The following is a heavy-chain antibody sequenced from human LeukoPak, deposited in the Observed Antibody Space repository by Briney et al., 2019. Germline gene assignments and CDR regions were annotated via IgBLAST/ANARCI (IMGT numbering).Heavy chain of an antibody. V-gene: IGHV1-46*01. CDR1: GYTFTSYY. CDR2: INPSGGST. J-gene: IGHJ6*02. Sequence: GASVKVSCKASGYTFTSYYMHWVRQAPGQGLGWMGIINPSGGSTSYAQKFQGRVTMATDTSTATAYMDLRSLRNDDTAVYYCVRDGSISWNLDFYYAMDVWGQGTTVTVSS. CDR3: VRDGSISWNLDFYYAMDV. D-gene: IGHD6-13*01.